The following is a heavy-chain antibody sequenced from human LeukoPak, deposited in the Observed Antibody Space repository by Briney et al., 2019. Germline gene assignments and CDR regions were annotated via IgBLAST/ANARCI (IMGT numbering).Heavy chain of an antibody. CDR3: ASEYYYDSSGGTGEYDY. CDR2: INHSGST. V-gene: IGHV4-34*01. D-gene: IGHD3-22*01. CDR1: GGSFSGYY. J-gene: IGHJ4*02. Sequence: PSETLSLTCAVYGGSFSGYYWSWIRQPPGKGLEWIGEINHSGSTNYNPSLKSRVTISVDTSKNQFSLKLSSVTAADTAVYYCASEYYYDSSGGTGEYDYWGQGTLVTVSS.